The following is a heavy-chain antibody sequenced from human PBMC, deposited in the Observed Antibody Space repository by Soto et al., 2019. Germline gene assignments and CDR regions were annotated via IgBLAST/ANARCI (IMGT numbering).Heavy chain of an antibody. CDR2: ISGSSSTI. J-gene: IGHJ4*02. V-gene: IGHV3-48*02. D-gene: IGHD4-4*01. CDR1: GFTFSTYS. Sequence: EVQLVEFGGDLVQPGGSLRLTCAVFGFTFSTYSMNWVRQAPGKGLEWVSYISGSSSTIYYADSVKGRFTISRDNAMNSLYLQMNSLRDEDTAVYYCARVDDYNIDYWGQGTLVTVSS. CDR3: ARVDDYNIDY.